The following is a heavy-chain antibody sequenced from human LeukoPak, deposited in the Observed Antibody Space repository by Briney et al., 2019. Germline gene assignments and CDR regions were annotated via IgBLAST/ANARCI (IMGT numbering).Heavy chain of an antibody. CDR2: IKEDGSER. Sequence: GGSLRLSCEGSAFIFSGHWMNWVRQTPGKGLEWVASIKEDGSERQYVDSVKGRFSISRDNTKGSLFLQLNSLRAEDTAVYYCAKRSGKDVDTAMAYFDYWGQGTLVTVSS. CDR1: AFIFSGHW. J-gene: IGHJ4*02. D-gene: IGHD5-18*01. CDR3: AKRSGKDVDTAMAYFDY. V-gene: IGHV3-7*03.